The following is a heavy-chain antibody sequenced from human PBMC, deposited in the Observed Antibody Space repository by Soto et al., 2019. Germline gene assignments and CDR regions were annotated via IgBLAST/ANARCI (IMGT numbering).Heavy chain of an antibody. D-gene: IGHD3-3*01. CDR1: GFTFSSYG. V-gene: IGHV3-30*18. CDR2: ISDDGNNK. J-gene: IGHJ6*02. Sequence: GGSLRLSCAASGFTFSSYGIHWVRQAPGKGLEWVAFISDDGNNKYYADSVKGRFTISRDNFRNTLYLQTNSLRGEDTAVYYCAKRRNVLRFLEWSSGMEVWGQGTTVTVSS. CDR3: AKRRNVLRFLEWSSGMEV.